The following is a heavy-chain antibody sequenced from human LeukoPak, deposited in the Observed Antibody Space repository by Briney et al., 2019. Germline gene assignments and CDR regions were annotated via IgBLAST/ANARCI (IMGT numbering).Heavy chain of an antibody. V-gene: IGHV3-23*01. J-gene: IGHJ4*02. Sequence: GGSLRLSCVASVFTFTTHAMNWVRQAPGKGLEWVSGITQSGSNTFYADSVKGRFTIYRDNSKNTLNVEMNSVRAEDAAVYYCARYDNSGFSSDSWGQGTVVTVSS. CDR2: ITQSGSNT. D-gene: IGHD3-22*01. CDR1: VFTFTTHA. CDR3: ARYDNSGFSSDS.